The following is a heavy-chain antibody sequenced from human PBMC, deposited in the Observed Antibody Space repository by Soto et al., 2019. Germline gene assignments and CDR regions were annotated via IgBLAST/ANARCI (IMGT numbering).Heavy chain of an antibody. J-gene: IGHJ3*01. V-gene: IGHV3-33*01. CDR2: IWYDGSNK. Sequence: QVQLVESGGGVVQPGRSLRLSCAASGFTFSSYGMHWVRQAPGTGLEWVADIWYDGSNKYYADSVKGRFTISRDNSKNTLYLQMNSLRAEDTAVYYCARYDTGAFDLWGQGTMVTVSS. D-gene: IGHD3-22*01. CDR1: GFTFSSYG. CDR3: ARYDTGAFDL.